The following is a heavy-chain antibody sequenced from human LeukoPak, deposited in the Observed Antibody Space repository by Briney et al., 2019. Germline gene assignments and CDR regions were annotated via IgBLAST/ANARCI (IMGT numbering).Heavy chain of an antibody. J-gene: IGHJ3*02. CDR1: GFTLSDYY. V-gene: IGHV3-11*04. CDR3: ARALNDAFDI. Sequence: GGSLRLSCAAYGFTLSDYYMGWVRRAQGKGLEWVSYITNSGGGTYYPDSVKGRFTISRDNAKKSLYLQVSSLRAEDTAMYYCARALNDAFDIWGQGTMVTVSS. CDR2: ITNSGGGT.